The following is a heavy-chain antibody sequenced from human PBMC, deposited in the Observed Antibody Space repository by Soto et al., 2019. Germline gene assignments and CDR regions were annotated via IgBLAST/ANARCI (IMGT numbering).Heavy chain of an antibody. CDR1: GFTFSNYA. V-gene: IGHV3-30-3*01. Sequence: QVQQVESGGGVVQPGRSLRLSCAASGFTFSNYAMHWVRQAPGKGLEWVAVISYDGSNKYYADSVKGRFTISRDNSKNTLYLQLNRLRAEDTAVYYFLRPDLAVWSYTDYWGQGTLVTVSS. J-gene: IGHJ4*02. D-gene: IGHD1-26*01. CDR2: ISYDGSNK. CDR3: LRPDLAVWSYTDY.